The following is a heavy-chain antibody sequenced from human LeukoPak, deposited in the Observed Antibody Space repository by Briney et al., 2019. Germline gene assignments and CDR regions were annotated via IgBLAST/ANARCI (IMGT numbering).Heavy chain of an antibody. CDR3: ARRASGSYDGRFDP. Sequence: PSETLSLTCIVSGGTISSGGYYWSWIRQHPVKDLEWSGYIYYSGSTYYNPSLQSRVTMSEDSSKNDFSLNLSSVTAADADVYYCARRASGSYDGRFDPWGQGTLVTVSS. CDR2: IYYSGST. D-gene: IGHD3-10*01. J-gene: IGHJ5*02. V-gene: IGHV4-31*03. CDR1: GGTISSGGYY.